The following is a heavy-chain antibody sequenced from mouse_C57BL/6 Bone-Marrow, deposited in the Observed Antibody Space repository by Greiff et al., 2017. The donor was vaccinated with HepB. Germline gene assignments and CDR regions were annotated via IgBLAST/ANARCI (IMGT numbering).Heavy chain of an antibody. V-gene: IGHV1-15*01. CDR2: IDPETGGT. CDR3: TRLLLWGDY. J-gene: IGHJ2*01. D-gene: IGHD2-1*01. CDR1: GYTFTDYE. Sequence: VKLVESGAELVRPGASVTLSCKASGYTFTDYEMHWVKQTPVHGLEWIGAIDPETGGTAYNQKFKGKAILTADKSSSTAYMELRSLTSEDSAVYYCTRLLLWGDYWGQGTTLTVSS.